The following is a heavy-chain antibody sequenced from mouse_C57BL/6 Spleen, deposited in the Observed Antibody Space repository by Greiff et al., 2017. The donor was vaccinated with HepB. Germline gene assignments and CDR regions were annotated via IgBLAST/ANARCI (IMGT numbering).Heavy chain of an antibody. J-gene: IGHJ2*01. CDR1: GFTFSSYA. Sequence: EVQVVESGGGLVKPGGSLKLSCAASGFTFSSYAMSWVRQTPEKRLEWVATISDGGSYTYYPDNVKGRFTISRDNAKNNLYLQMSHLKSEDTAMYYCARRDWDQYYFDYWGQGTTLTVSS. V-gene: IGHV5-4*01. CDR2: ISDGGSYT. CDR3: ARRDWDQYYFDY. D-gene: IGHD4-1*01.